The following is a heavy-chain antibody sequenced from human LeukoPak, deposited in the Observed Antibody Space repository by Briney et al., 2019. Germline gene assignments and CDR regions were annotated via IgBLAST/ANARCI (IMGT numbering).Heavy chain of an antibody. J-gene: IGHJ4*02. V-gene: IGHV3-7*01. Sequence: GGSPRLSCAASGFSFTTYWMGWVRQAPGKGLEWVANINQDESSQYYVDAVRGRFTTSRDNAKNSLNLQMNSLRGEDTAVYFCARLGPVTKDHYCDYWGQGTLVTVSS. CDR1: GFSFTTYW. CDR2: INQDESSQ. D-gene: IGHD4-17*01. CDR3: ARLGPVTKDHYCDY.